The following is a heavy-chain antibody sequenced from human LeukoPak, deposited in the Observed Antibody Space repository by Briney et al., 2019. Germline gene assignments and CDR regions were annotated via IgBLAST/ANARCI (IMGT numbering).Heavy chain of an antibody. J-gene: IGHJ4*02. CDR3: ASKQWPTANFDS. CDR2: ITSSGTYI. V-gene: IGHV3-21*01. D-gene: IGHD6-19*01. CDR1: GFTFNNYN. Sequence: GGSLRLSCAASGFTFNNYNMNWVRQAPGKALEWVSSITSSGTYIFYADSVKGRFTISRDNAKNSLYLQMNSLGPEDTAVYYCASKQWPTANFDSWGQGTLVTVSS.